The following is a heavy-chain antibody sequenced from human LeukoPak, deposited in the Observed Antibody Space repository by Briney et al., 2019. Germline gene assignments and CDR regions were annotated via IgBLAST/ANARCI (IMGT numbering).Heavy chain of an antibody. Sequence: SETLSLTCTVSGGSISSDSHFSGWIRQPPGKGLEWIGSMYSNGRTFYNPSLKSRVTMEVDTSTNQFSLKLSSVTAADTAAYYCARQSEKPGYTDAFDIWGQGTVVTVSS. CDR3: ARQSEKPGYTDAFDI. CDR2: MYSNGRT. CDR1: GGSISSDSHF. V-gene: IGHV4-39*01. J-gene: IGHJ3*02. D-gene: IGHD5-24*01.